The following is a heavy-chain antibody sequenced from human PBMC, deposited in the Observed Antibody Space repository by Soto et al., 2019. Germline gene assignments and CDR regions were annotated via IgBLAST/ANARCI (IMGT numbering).Heavy chain of an antibody. D-gene: IGHD6-13*01. V-gene: IGHV4-39*01. CDR1: GGSISSSSYY. CDR2: IYYSGST. J-gene: IGHJ4*02. Sequence: SETLSLTCTVSGGSISSSSYYWGWIRQPPGKGLEWIGNIYYSGSTYYNPSLKSRVTISVDTSKNQFSLKLSSVTAADTAVYYCARQHSSSFFDYWGQGTLVTVSS. CDR3: ARQHSSSFFDY.